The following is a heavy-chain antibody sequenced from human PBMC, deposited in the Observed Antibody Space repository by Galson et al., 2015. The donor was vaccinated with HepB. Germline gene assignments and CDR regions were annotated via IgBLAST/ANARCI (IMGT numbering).Heavy chain of an antibody. CDR3: ARFARIPDH. Sequence: SLRLSCAASGLTFSNYWMTWVRQAPGKGLEWVANINEDGSQKSYGDSVKGRFTISRANGKNSLYLQMNGLRVEDTAVYYCARFARIPDHCGQGTLVTVSA. D-gene: IGHD2-15*01. CDR2: INEDGSQK. V-gene: IGHV3-7*01. J-gene: IGHJ4*02. CDR1: GLTFSNYW.